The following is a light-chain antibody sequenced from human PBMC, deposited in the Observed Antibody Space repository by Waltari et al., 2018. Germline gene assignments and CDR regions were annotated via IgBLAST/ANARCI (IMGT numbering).Light chain of an antibody. CDR3: ASYVNSFALV. CDR2: EVK. V-gene: IGLV2-14*01. CDR1: PSDIVAYDL. J-gene: IGLJ2*01. Sequence: HSALTQPASVSGSPGQSISLSCAGPPSDIVAYDLVSWYQKYPGKAPKLIIYEVKNRPSDISPRFSASKSGDTASLTISGLQAEDEAEYYCASYVNSFALVFGGGTKVSVL.